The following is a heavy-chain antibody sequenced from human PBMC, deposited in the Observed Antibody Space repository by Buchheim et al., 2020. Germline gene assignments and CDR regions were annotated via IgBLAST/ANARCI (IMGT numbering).Heavy chain of an antibody. CDR1: GFTFSSYN. CDR3: AKVGKGDYYYYGVDV. Sequence: QVQLVESGGGVVQPGKSLRLSCVTSGFTFSSYNMHWVRRAPGKGLEWVGLISYDGSNKYYADSVKGRFTISRANAENTVLLQMDSLRAEDTAVYYCAKVGKGDYYYYGVDVWGQGTT. V-gene: IGHV3-30*18. CDR2: ISYDGSNK. J-gene: IGHJ6*02.